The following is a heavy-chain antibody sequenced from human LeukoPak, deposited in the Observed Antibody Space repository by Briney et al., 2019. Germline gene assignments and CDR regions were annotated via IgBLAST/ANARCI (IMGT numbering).Heavy chain of an antibody. CDR3: ARDGYSSSASGANDAFDI. V-gene: IGHV3-7*01. CDR2: IKQDGSEK. J-gene: IGHJ3*02. CDR1: GFTFSSYW. D-gene: IGHD6-6*01. Sequence: PGGSLRLSCAASGFTFSSYWMSWVRQAPGKGLEWVANIKQDGSEKYYVDSVKGRFTISRDNAKNSLYLQMNSLRAEDTAVYYCARDGYSSSASGANDAFDIWGQGTMVTVSS.